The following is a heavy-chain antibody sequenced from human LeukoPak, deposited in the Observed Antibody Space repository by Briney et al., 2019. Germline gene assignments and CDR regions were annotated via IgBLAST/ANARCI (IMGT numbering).Heavy chain of an antibody. J-gene: IGHJ4*02. D-gene: IGHD6-19*01. V-gene: IGHV3-30-3*01. CDR2: ISHDGSNK. CDR1: GFTFSSYG. CDR3: GRDGAVAGDGAWYY. Sequence: GGSLRLSCAASGFTFSSYGMHWVRQAPGKGLEWVAVISHDGSNKYYADSVKGRFTISRDNSKNTLYLELSSLRVEDTAVYYCGRDGAVAGDGAWYYWGQGTLVTVSS.